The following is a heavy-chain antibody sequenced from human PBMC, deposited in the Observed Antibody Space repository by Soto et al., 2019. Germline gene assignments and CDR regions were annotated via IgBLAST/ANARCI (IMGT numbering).Heavy chain of an antibody. D-gene: IGHD3-10*01. J-gene: IGHJ4*02. Sequence: QVQLVQSGAEVKKPGASVKVSGETSGYTFTGQYVFWVRLAPGQGLEWLGCINPYSGTTKYGEKFEGRVTVTRDTSLSTVYMELDRLRSDDKAVYFCARGQDMGTYSRMLAYWGQGTLVTVSS. CDR1: GYTFTGQY. CDR3: ARGQDMGTYSRMLAY. V-gene: IGHV1-2*02. CDR2: INPYSGTT.